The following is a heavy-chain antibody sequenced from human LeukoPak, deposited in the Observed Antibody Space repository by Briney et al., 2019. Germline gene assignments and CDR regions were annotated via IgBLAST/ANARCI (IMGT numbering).Heavy chain of an antibody. J-gene: IGHJ4*02. V-gene: IGHV1-18*01. D-gene: IGHD6-13*01. CDR1: GYTFTSYG. CDR3: ATVDSSSWYTY. CDR2: ISAYNGNT. Sequence: GASVKVSCKASGYTFTSYGISWVRQAPGQGLEWMGWISAYNGNTNYAQKFQGRVTMTEDTSTDTAYMELSSLRSEDTAVYYCATVDSSSWYTYWGQGTLVTVSS.